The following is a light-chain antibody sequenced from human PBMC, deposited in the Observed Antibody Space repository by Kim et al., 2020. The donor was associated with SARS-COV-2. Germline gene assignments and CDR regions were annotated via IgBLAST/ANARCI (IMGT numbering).Light chain of an antibody. J-gene: IGKJ1*01. CDR3: QQYNNWPQT. Sequence: VSPRERATLSGRASQSVSSNLAWYQQKPGQAPRLLIYGASTRATGIPARFSGSGSGTEFTLTISSLQSEDFAVYYCQQYNNWPQTFGQGTKVDIK. CDR1: QSVSSN. CDR2: GAS. V-gene: IGKV3-15*01.